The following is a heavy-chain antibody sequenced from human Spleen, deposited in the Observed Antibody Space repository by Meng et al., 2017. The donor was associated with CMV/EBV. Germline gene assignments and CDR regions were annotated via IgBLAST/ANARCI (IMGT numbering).Heavy chain of an antibody. V-gene: IGHV4-31*02. CDR1: NGSISSSGYY. CDR2: IYSGGST. CDR3: ARINLGSSSWNFDS. Sequence: SNGSISSSGYYWSWVRQHPGKGLEWIGHIYSGGSTYYNPSLKSRTLVSVDTSKNHFSLRLNSVTAADTAVYYCARINLGSSSWNFDSWGQGTLVTVSS. J-gene: IGHJ4*02. D-gene: IGHD6-13*01.